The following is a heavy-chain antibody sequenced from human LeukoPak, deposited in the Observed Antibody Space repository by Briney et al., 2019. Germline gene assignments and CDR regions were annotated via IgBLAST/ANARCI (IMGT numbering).Heavy chain of an antibody. CDR2: IHRSGRP. D-gene: IGHD1-14*01. V-gene: IGHV4-4*02. Sequence: SETLSLTCTVSLDSTTSNFWSWVRQPPGKGLEWIGEIHRSGRPNYNPSLQSRVTISIDRSRNQIVLKFSSVTAADTAVYYCAREILGGFNPGAYWGQGTLVTVSS. CDR3: AREILGGFNPGAY. J-gene: IGHJ4*02. CDR1: LDSTTSNF.